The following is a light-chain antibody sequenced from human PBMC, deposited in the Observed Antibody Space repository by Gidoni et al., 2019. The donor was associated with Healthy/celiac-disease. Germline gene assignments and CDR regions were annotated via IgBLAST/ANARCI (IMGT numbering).Light chain of an antibody. CDR3: QQYANSQRALT. V-gene: IGKV3-20*01. CDR1: QSVSSSS. Sequence: EFVLTQSPGTLSLSPGERATLSCRASQSVSSSSLAWYQQKPGQAPRVLIYGASSRATGIPDRFSGSGSGTDFTLTISRLEPEDFAVYYCQQYANSQRALTFXGXTKVEIK. CDR2: GAS. J-gene: IGKJ4*01.